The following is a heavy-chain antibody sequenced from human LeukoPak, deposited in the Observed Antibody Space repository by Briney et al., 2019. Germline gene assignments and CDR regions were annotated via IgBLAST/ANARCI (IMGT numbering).Heavy chain of an antibody. D-gene: IGHD5-12*01. V-gene: IGHV3-7*01. CDR3: ARDRSYSGYDLADY. CDR1: GFTFSSYW. Sequence: GGSLRLSCAASGFTFSSYWMSWVRQAPGKGLEWVANIKQDGSEKYYVDSVKGRFTISRDNSKNTLYLQMNSLRAEDTSLYYCARDRSYSGYDLADYWGQGTLVTVSS. J-gene: IGHJ4*02. CDR2: IKQDGSEK.